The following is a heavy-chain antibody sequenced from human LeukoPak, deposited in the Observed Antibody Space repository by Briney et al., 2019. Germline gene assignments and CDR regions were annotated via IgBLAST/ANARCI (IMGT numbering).Heavy chain of an antibody. V-gene: IGHV4-4*07. D-gene: IGHD3-22*01. Sequence: SETLSLTCTVSGSSISNYYWGWIRQPAGKGLEWIGRIYTSGGTDYNPSLKSRATMSVDTSKNHFSLKLTSVTAADTAMYYCARENRDYDGSGYYYRYWGRGTLVTVSS. CDR1: GSSISNYY. CDR2: IYTSGGT. CDR3: ARENRDYDGSGYYYRY. J-gene: IGHJ4*02.